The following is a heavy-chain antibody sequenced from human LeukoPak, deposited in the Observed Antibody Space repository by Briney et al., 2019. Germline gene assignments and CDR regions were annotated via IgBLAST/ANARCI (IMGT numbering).Heavy chain of an antibody. CDR1: GFTFSDYY. Sequence: GGSLRLSCAASGFTFSDYYMSWIRQAPGKGLEWVSYISSSGSTIYYADSVKGRFTISRDNAKNSLYLQMNSLRAEDTAVYYCARDQKLYGSGSYMYYYGMDVWGQGTTVTVSS. D-gene: IGHD3-10*01. V-gene: IGHV3-11*01. CDR2: ISSSGSTI. J-gene: IGHJ6*02. CDR3: ARDQKLYGSGSYMYYYGMDV.